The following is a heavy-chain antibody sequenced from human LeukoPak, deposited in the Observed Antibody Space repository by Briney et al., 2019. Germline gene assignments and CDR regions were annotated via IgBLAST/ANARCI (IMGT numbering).Heavy chain of an antibody. V-gene: IGHV3-33*01. CDR1: GFTFSNCG. CDR3: ARPGITAFDI. D-gene: IGHD3-10*01. CDR2: IWYDGSYK. J-gene: IGHJ3*02. Sequence: PGRSLRLSCAASGFTFSNCGMHWVRQAPGKGLEWVAVIWYDGSYKYYADSVKGRFTISRDNSKNTLYLQLNSLRAEDTAVYYCARPGITAFDIWGQGTMVTVSS.